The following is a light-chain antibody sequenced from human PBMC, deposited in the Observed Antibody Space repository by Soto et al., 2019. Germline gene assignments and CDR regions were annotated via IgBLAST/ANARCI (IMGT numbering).Light chain of an antibody. V-gene: IGLV2-8*01. CDR1: SRDVGGYNY. CDR3: SSYAGSNILYV. J-gene: IGLJ1*01. CDR2: GVS. Sequence: APPPPPAGAPGQSGPLSCTGTSRDVGGYNYVSWYQHHPGKAPQLVIYGVSKRAAGVPDRFSGSKSGNTASMTVSGLQAEDEADYYCSSYAGSNILYVFGTGTKVTVL.